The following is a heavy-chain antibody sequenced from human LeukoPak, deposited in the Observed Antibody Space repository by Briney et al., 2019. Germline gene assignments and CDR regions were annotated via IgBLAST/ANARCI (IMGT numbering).Heavy chain of an antibody. CDR2: IHYSGST. D-gene: IGHD5-24*01. CDR1: SGSITSYY. Sequence: SETLSLTCTVSSGSITSYYWSWIRQPPGKALEWIGFIHYSGSTNYNPSLKSRVTISVDTSKNQFSLKLSSVTAADTAVYYCAREEIRSWFDPWGQGTLVTVSS. V-gene: IGHV4-59*01. J-gene: IGHJ5*02. CDR3: AREEIRSWFDP.